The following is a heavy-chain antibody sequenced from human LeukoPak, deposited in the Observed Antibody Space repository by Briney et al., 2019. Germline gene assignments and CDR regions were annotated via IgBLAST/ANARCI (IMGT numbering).Heavy chain of an antibody. V-gene: IGHV4-61*02. J-gene: IGHJ4*02. Sequence: SETLSLTCTVSGGSISSGSYYWTWIRQPAGKGLEWIGRIYTSGSTNYNPSLKSRVTISVDTSKNQFSLKLSSVTAADTAVYYCARDRLAFDYWGQGTLVTVSS. D-gene: IGHD6-6*01. CDR1: GGSISSGSYY. CDR2: IYTSGST. CDR3: ARDRLAFDY.